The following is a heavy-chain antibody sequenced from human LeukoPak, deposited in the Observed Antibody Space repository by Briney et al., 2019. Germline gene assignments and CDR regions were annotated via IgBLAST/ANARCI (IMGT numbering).Heavy chain of an antibody. CDR2: ISGSGGST. J-gene: IGHJ4*02. CDR3: AKVKAYGSGSYFDY. Sequence: PGGSLRLSCAASGFTVSSNYMSWVRQAPGKGLEWVSAISGSGGSTYYADSVKGRFTISRDNSKNTLYLQMNSLRAEDTAVYYCAKVKAYGSGSYFDYWGQGTLVTVSS. CDR1: GFTVSSNY. V-gene: IGHV3-23*01. D-gene: IGHD3-10*01.